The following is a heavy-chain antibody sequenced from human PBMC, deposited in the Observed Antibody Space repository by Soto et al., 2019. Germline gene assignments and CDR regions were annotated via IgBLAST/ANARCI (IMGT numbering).Heavy chain of an antibody. D-gene: IGHD1-26*01. CDR2: IYSGGYT. Sequence: PGGSLRLSCAVSGFTVSNNYMSWVRQAPGKGLEGVSVIYSGGYTAYGDSVKGRFTISRDNSKNTLYLQMNSLRAEDTAVYYCARAPSGSYSRAPYYYYGMDVWGQGTTVTVSS. V-gene: IGHV3-53*01. CDR1: GFTVSNNY. CDR3: ARAPSGSYSRAPYYYYGMDV. J-gene: IGHJ6*02.